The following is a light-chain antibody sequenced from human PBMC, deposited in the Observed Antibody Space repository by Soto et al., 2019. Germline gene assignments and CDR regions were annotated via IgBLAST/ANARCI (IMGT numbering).Light chain of an antibody. J-gene: IGKJ2*01. CDR3: HLSFSVPYT. CDR2: AAS. CDR1: RSIGTN. Sequence: DIQMTQSPSSLSAPVGDRVIITCRASRSIGTNLNWYQQKPGRAPKLLVFAASTLQYGVPSRFSGSGSGTDFTLTISSLQPEDFAIYSCHLSFSVPYTFGQGTRLE. V-gene: IGKV1-39*01.